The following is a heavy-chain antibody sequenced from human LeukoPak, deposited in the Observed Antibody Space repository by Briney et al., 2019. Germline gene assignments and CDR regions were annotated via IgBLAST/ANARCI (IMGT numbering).Heavy chain of an antibody. D-gene: IGHD3-9*01. V-gene: IGHV4-34*01. CDR2: INHSGST. CDR1: AGSFSGYY. J-gene: IGHJ4*02. CDR3: ARRKRYFDWLPFDY. Sequence: SETLSLTCAVYAGSFSGYYWSWIRQPPGKGLEWIGEINHSGSTNYNPSLKSRVTISVDTSKNQFSLKLSSVTAADTAVYYCARRKRYFDWLPFDYWGQGTLVTLSS.